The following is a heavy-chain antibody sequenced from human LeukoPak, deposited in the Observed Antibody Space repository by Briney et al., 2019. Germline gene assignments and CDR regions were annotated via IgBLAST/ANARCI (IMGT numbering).Heavy chain of an antibody. D-gene: IGHD2-8*01. CDR1: GFTFDDYG. CDR2: INWNGGST. Sequence: TGGSLRLSCAASGFTFDDYGMSWVRQAPGKGLEWVFGINWNGGSTGYADSVKGRFTISRDNAKNPLYLQMNSLRAEDTALYYCAREADCTNGVCYADFDYWGQGTLVTVSS. V-gene: IGHV3-20*04. J-gene: IGHJ4*02. CDR3: AREADCTNGVCYADFDY.